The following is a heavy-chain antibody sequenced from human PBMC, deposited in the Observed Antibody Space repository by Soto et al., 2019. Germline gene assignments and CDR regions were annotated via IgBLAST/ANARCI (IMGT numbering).Heavy chain of an antibody. CDR2: ISGFNGNT. CDR1: GYDFSSYG. V-gene: IGHV1-18*04. CDR3: ATGAMHRSSRRWFDS. J-gene: IGHJ5*01. D-gene: IGHD6-13*01. Sequence: ASVKVSCKASGYDFSSYGISWVRQAPGQGLEWMGWISGFNGNTNYAQKIQDRVTLTTDTSTTTVYMELRSLRFDDTAVYYCATGAMHRSSRRWFDSWGQGTLVTVSS.